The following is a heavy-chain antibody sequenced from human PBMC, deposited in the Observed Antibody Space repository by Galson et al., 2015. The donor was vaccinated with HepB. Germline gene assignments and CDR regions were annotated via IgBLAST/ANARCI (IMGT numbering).Heavy chain of an antibody. CDR3: AKGSSGYCSSISCYFDH. V-gene: IGHV3-23*01. Sequence: SLRLSCAASGFTFNNYALNWVRQAPGKGLEWVSCIMSSGVITNYADSVKGRFTISRDNSRNTLYLHMNSVTTEDTAVYYCAKGSSGYCSSISCYFDHWGQGTLVTVSS. D-gene: IGHD2-2*01. J-gene: IGHJ4*02. CDR1: GFTFNNYA. CDR2: IMSSGVIT.